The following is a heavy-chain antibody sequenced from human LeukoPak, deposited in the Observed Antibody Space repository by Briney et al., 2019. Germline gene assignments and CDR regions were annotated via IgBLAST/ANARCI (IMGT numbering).Heavy chain of an antibody. CDR3: ARGGEGYSYGYRNWFDP. CDR1: GGTFSSYA. Sequence: ASVKVSCKASGGTFSSYAISWVRPAPGQGLEWMGGIIPIFGTANYAQKFQGRVTITADESTSTAYMELSSLRSEDTAVYYCARGGEGYSYGYRNWFDPWGQGTLVTVSS. J-gene: IGHJ5*02. CDR2: IIPIFGTA. D-gene: IGHD5-18*01. V-gene: IGHV1-69*13.